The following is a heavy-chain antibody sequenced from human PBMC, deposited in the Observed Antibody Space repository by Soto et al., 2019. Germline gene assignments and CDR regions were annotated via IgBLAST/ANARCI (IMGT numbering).Heavy chain of an antibody. CDR3: AKARLNWNYDDYFDY. V-gene: IGHV3-23*01. Sequence: PGGSLRLSCAASGFTFSSYAMSWVRQAPGKGLEWASAISGSGGSTYYADSVKGRFTISRDNSKNTLYLQMNSLRAEDTAVYYCAKARLNWNYDDYFDYWGQGTLVTVSS. CDR2: ISGSGGST. J-gene: IGHJ4*02. CDR1: GFTFSSYA. D-gene: IGHD1-7*01.